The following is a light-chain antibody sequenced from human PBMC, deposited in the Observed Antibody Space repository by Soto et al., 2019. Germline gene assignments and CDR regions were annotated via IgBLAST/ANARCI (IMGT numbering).Light chain of an antibody. J-gene: IGLJ1*01. Sequence: ARTQAPSATGAPGGVGTISSTGNSSDVGGYNYVSWYQQHPGKAPKLMIYEVSKRPSGVPDRFSGSKSGNTASLTVSGLQAEDEADYYCSSYAGSNNYVFGTGTKVTVL. CDR3: SSYAGSNNYV. CDR1: SSDVGGYNY. CDR2: EVS. V-gene: IGLV2-8*01.